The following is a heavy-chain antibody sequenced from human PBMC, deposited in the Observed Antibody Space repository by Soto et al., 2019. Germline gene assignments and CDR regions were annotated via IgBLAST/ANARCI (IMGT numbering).Heavy chain of an antibody. V-gene: IGHV3-23*01. J-gene: IGHJ4*02. CDR2: ISGSGDTA. D-gene: IGHD3-10*01. CDR3: TKADYSHRWAPADY. Sequence: EVQGLESGGGLVQPGGSLRLSCVISRLTFSNYALNWVRQAPGKGLEWVSSISGSGDTAYYADSVKGRFTISRDNSKNTLNLQINSLRVEDTPLYYCTKADYSHRWAPADYWGQGTLVTVSS. CDR1: RLTFSNYA.